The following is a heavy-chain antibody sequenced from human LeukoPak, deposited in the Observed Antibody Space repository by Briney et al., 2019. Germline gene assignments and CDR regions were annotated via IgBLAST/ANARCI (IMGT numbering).Heavy chain of an antibody. J-gene: IGHJ4*02. CDR2: IYYSGST. Sequence: SQTLSLTCTVSGGSISSGGYYWSWIRQHPGKGLEWIGYIYYSGSTYYNPSLKSRVTISVDTSKNQFSLKLSSVTAADTAVYYRARRGYYDSSGYYYGRSFDYWGQGTLVTVSS. CDR3: ARRGYYDSSGYYYGRSFDY. V-gene: IGHV4-31*03. CDR1: GGSISSGGYY. D-gene: IGHD3-22*01.